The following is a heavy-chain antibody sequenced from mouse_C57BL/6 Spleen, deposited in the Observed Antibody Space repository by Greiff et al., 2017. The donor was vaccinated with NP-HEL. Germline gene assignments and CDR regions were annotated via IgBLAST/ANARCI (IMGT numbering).Heavy chain of an antibody. D-gene: IGHD1-1*01. CDR1: GFSLTSYG. CDR3: ARNYDYYGSSWRGAFDY. Sequence: QVQLQQSGPGLVQPSQSLSITCTVSGFSLTSYGVHWVRQSPGKGLEWLGVIWSGGSTDYNAAFISRLSISKDNSKSQVFFKMNSLQADDTAIYYCARNYDYYGSSWRGAFDYWGQGTTLTVSS. V-gene: IGHV2-2*01. CDR2: IWSGGST. J-gene: IGHJ2*01.